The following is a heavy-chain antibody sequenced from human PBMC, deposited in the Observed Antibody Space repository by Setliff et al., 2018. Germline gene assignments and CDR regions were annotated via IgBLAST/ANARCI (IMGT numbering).Heavy chain of an antibody. Sequence: KTSETLSLTCTVSGGSISSSSYYWGWIRQPPGKGLEWIGSIYYSGSTYYNPSLKSRVTISVDTSKNQFSLKLSSVTAADTVVYYCARRRLYSSSWFEGAFDIWGQGTMVTVSS. CDR1: GGSISSSSYY. J-gene: IGHJ3*02. CDR3: ARRRLYSSSWFEGAFDI. V-gene: IGHV4-39*01. CDR2: IYYSGST. D-gene: IGHD6-13*01.